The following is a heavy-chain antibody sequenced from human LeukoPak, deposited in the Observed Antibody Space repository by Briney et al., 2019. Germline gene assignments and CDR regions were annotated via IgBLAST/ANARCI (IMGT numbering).Heavy chain of an antibody. V-gene: IGHV4-59*01. CDR1: GGFISTYY. J-gene: IGHJ4*02. Sequence: SETLSLTCTVSGGFISTYYWSWIRQPPGKGLEWIGYIYYTGTTNYNPSLKSRVTISVDTSKNQFSLKVNSVTAADTGVYYCASKSTDHGELRFDYWGQGTLVTVSS. CDR2: IYYTGTT. CDR3: ASKSTDHGELRFDY. D-gene: IGHD4-17*01.